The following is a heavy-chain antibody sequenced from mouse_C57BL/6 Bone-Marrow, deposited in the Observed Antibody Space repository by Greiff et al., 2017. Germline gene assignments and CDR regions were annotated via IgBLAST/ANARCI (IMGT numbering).Heavy chain of an antibody. J-gene: IGHJ3*01. D-gene: IGHD1-1*01. CDR2: ISSGCSTI. CDR1: GFTFSDYG. V-gene: IGHV5-17*01. CDR3: ARPHYYGSSYSWFAY. Sequence: EVKLVESGGGLVKPGGSLKLSCAASGFTFSDYGMHWVRQAPEKGLEWVAYISSGCSTIYYADTVKGRFTISRDNAKNTLFLQMTSLRSEDTAMYYCARPHYYGSSYSWFAYWGQGTLVTVSA.